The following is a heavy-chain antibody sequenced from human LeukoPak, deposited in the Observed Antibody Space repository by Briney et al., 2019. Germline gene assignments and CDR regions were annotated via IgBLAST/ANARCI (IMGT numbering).Heavy chain of an antibody. D-gene: IGHD3-9*01. V-gene: IGHV3-21*01. CDR1: GFTFSNYN. Sequence: GGSLRLSCADSGFTFSNYNMNWVRQAPGKAMEWVSSITSSGTYTFYADSVKGRFTISRDNAKNSLYPQMNSLRAEDTAVYYCARGGAYYDILSGVYYYSYMDVWGKGTTVTISS. CDR3: ARGGAYYDILSGVYYYSYMDV. J-gene: IGHJ6*03. CDR2: ITSSGTYT.